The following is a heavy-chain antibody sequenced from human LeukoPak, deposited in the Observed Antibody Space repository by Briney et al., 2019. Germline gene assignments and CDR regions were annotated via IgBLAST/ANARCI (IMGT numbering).Heavy chain of an antibody. V-gene: IGHV1-18*01. CDR1: GYTFPSYG. CDR3: ARGVLVRGITIFGVVLDAFDI. J-gene: IGHJ3*02. Sequence: ASVKVSCKASGYTFPSYGISWVRQAPGQGLEWMGWISAYNGNTNYAQKLQGRVTMTTDTSTSTAYMELRNLRSDDTAVYYCARGVLVRGITIFGVVLDAFDIWGQGTMVTVSS. D-gene: IGHD3-3*01. CDR2: ISAYNGNT.